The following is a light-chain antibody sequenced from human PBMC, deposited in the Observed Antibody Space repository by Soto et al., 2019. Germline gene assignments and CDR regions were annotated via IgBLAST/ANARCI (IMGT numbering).Light chain of an antibody. Sequence: QSALTQPASVSGSPGQSITISCTGTSSDVGGYNYVSWYQQHPGKAPKLMIYDVSNRPSGVSNRFSGSKSGNTASLTISGLQAEDEADYYCSSYSSSNTGVFGTGTKVTVL. V-gene: IGLV2-14*01. J-gene: IGLJ1*01. CDR2: DVS. CDR3: SSYSSSNTGV. CDR1: SSDVGGYNY.